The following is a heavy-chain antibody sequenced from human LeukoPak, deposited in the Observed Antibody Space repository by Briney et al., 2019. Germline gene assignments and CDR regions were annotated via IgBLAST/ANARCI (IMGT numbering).Heavy chain of an antibody. CDR1: GGSISSYY. D-gene: IGHD2-2*01. CDR2: ISDSGST. J-gene: IGHJ6*03. Sequence: SETLSLTCTVSGGSISSYYWSWIRQPPGKGLECVGYISDSGSTNYNPSLKSRVTISVDTSKNQFSLKLSSVTAADAVVYYCARVSNPHYYFYMDVWGKGTTVTVSS. CDR3: ARVSNPHYYFYMDV. V-gene: IGHV4-59*01.